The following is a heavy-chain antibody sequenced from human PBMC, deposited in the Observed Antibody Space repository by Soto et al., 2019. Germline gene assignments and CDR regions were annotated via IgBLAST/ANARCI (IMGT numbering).Heavy chain of an antibody. D-gene: IGHD2-21*02. V-gene: IGHV1-3*01. J-gene: IGHJ4*02. CDR2: INAGNGNT. Sequence: ASVKVSCKASGYSFTAYYLHWVRQAPGQRLEWMGWINAGNGNTKYSQKFQGRVTITRDTSASTAYMELSSLRSEDTAVYYCARSIVVVTALDYWGQGTLVTVSS. CDR1: GYSFTAYY. CDR3: ARSIVVVTALDY.